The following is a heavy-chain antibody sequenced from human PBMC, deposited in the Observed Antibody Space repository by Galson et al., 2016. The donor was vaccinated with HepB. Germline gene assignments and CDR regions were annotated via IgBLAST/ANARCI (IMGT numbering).Heavy chain of an antibody. V-gene: IGHV4-34*01. CDR1: GGSFSGYY. Sequence: ATLSLTCAFYGGSFSGYYWSWIRQPPGKGLEWIGDINHSGSTNYNPSLKSRVTISVDTSKNQFSLKLSSVTAADTAVYYCARSGYNYYYYYGMDVWGQGTTVTVSS. CDR3: ARSGYNYYYYYGMDV. J-gene: IGHJ6*02. CDR2: INHSGST. D-gene: IGHD5-24*01.